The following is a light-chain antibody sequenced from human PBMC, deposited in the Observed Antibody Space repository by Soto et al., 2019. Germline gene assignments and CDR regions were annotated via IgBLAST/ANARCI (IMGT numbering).Light chain of an antibody. J-gene: IGKJ1*01. CDR3: LQDYSYPRT. CDR2: GTS. CDR1: QAIRAE. Sequence: AVQMTQSPSSLSAYVGDRVIITCRASQAIRAELGWYQQRPGKAPKLLIYGTSNLQSGVPSRFSGSGSGTDFTLTINGLQPEDFATYYCLQDYSYPRTFGQGTKVDIK. V-gene: IGKV1-6*01.